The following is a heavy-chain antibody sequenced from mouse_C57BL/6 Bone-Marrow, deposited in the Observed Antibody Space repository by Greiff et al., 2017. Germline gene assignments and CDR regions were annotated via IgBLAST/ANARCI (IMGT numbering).Heavy chain of an antibody. CDR1: GYTFTSYG. J-gene: IGHJ3*01. CDR3: GRKIYYDYAWFAY. V-gene: IGHV1-81*01. CDR2: IYPRSGTT. D-gene: IGHD2-4*01. Sequence: QVQLQQSGAELARPGASVKLSCKASGYTFTSYGISWVKQRTGQGLEWIGEIYPRSGTTYYNEKFKGKATLTADQSSSTAYMELRSLTSEDSAVYFCGRKIYYDYAWFAYWGEGTLVTVSA.